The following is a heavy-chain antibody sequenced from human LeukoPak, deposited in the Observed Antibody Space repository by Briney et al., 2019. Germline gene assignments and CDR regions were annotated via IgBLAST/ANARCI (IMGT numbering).Heavy chain of an antibody. V-gene: IGHV3-23*01. CDR1: GFTFGNFA. D-gene: IGHD5-12*01. CDR3: AKDSRGYDKPFDS. Sequence: GGSLRLSCAASGFTFGNFAMSWVRQAPGKGLEWVSPISGGAYSTYYADSVKGRFTISRDNSKNTLSLQMNSLRAAETAIYFCAKDSRGYDKPFDSWGQGTPVTVSS. J-gene: IGHJ4*02. CDR2: ISGGAYST.